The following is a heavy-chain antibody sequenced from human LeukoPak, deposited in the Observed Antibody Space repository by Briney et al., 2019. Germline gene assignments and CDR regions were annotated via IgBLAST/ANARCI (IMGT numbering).Heavy chain of an antibody. V-gene: IGHV3-30*02. D-gene: IGHD5-18*01. CDR3: AKDLHTAMVSLTHDAFDI. J-gene: IGHJ3*02. CDR1: GFTFLSYG. Sequence: PGGSLRLSCAASGFTFLSYGMHGVRQAPGKGLEGVAFIRYDGSNKYYADSVKGRFTISRDNSKNTLYLQMNSLRAEDTAVYYCAKDLHTAMVSLTHDAFDIWGQGTMVTVSS. CDR2: IRYDGSNK.